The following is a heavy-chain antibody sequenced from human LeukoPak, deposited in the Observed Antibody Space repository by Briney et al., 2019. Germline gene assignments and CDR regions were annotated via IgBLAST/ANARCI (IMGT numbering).Heavy chain of an antibody. Sequence: PGGSLRLSCAASGFTFSSYGMSWVRQAPGKGLEWVANIKEDGSDKYYVDSVKGRFTISRDNAKNSLYLQMNSLRAEDTAVYYCARDRWGYSYGGDWGQGTLVTVSS. D-gene: IGHD5-18*01. J-gene: IGHJ4*02. CDR1: GFTFSSYG. CDR2: IKEDGSDK. V-gene: IGHV3-7*01. CDR3: ARDRWGYSYGGD.